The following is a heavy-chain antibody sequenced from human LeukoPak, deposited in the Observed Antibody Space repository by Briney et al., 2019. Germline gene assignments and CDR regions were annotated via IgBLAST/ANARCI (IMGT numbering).Heavy chain of an antibody. CDR3: ARGGDWLFDY. V-gene: IGHV4-34*01. CDR2: IHHSKSS. CDR1: GGSFSGYY. D-gene: IGHD2-21*02. Sequence: SETLSLTCAVYGGSFSGYYWSWIRQPPGKGLEWIGEIHHSKSSNYYPSLKSRVTISVDKSKNQFSLELNSVTAADTAVYYCARGGDWLFDYWGQGILVTVSS. J-gene: IGHJ4*02.